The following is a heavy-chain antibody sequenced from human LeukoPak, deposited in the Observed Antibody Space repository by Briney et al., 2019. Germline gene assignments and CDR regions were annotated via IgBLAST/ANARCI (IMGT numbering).Heavy chain of an antibody. J-gene: IGHJ4*02. Sequence: GGSPRLSCAASGFTFSSYAMSWVRQAPGKGLEWVSAISGSGGSTYYADSVKGRFTISRDNSKNTLYLQMNSLRAEDTAVYYCAKDLRGYSGSLTFDYWGQGTLVTVSS. CDR1: GFTFSSYA. CDR3: AKDLRGYSGSLTFDY. D-gene: IGHD5-12*01. V-gene: IGHV3-23*01. CDR2: ISGSGGST.